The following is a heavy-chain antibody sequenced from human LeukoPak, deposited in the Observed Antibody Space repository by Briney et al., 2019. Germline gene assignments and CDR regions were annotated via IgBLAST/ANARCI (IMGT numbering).Heavy chain of an antibody. CDR1: GGSFSGYY. J-gene: IGHJ4*02. V-gene: IGHV4-34*01. CDR2: INHSGST. Sequence: PSETLSLTCAVCGGSFSGYYWSWIRQPPGKGLEWIGEINHSGSTNYNPSLKSRVTISVDTSKNQFSLKLSSVTAADTAVYYCARRGTMVRGVITTWGQGTLVTVSS. D-gene: IGHD3-10*01. CDR3: ARRGTMVRGVITT.